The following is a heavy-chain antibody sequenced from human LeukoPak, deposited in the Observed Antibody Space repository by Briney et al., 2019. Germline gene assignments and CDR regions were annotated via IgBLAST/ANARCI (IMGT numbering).Heavy chain of an antibody. CDR2: INSDGSTT. Sequence: GGSLRLSCAASGFTFSDYYMNWIRQAPGKGLVSVSRINSDGSTTSYADSVKGRLTISRDNAKNTLYLQMNSLRAEDTAVYYCASEYSSSSGHFWGQGTLVTVSS. CDR3: ASEYSSSSGHF. CDR1: GFTFSDYY. D-gene: IGHD6-6*01. V-gene: IGHV3-74*01. J-gene: IGHJ4*02.